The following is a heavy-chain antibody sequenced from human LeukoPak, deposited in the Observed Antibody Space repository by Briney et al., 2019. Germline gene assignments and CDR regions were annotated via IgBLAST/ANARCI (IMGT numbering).Heavy chain of an antibody. D-gene: IGHD3-22*01. CDR2: IYYSGST. Sequence: PSETLSLTCTVSGDSISSYYWSWLRQPPGEGLEWIGYIYYSGSTNYNPSLKRRVTISVDTSKNQFSLKLSSVTAADTAVYYCARDGDYYDSSGYYDYWGQGTLVTVSS. CDR1: GDSISSYY. V-gene: IGHV4-59*01. J-gene: IGHJ4*02. CDR3: ARDGDYYDSSGYYDY.